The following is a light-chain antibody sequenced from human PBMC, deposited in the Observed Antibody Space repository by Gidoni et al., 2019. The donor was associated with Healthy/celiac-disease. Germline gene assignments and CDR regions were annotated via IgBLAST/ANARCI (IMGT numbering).Light chain of an antibody. V-gene: IGKV1-5*01. Sequence: DIQRTQPPSTLSASVGDRVPITCRASQSISSWLAWYQQKPGKAPKLLIYDASSLESGVPSRFSGSGSGTEFTLTISSLQPDDFVTYYCQQYNSYSTFGQGTKLEIK. CDR3: QQYNSYST. J-gene: IGKJ2*01. CDR1: QSISSW. CDR2: DAS.